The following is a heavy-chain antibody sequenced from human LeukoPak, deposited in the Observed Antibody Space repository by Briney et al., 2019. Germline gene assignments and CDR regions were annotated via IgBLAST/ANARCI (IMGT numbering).Heavy chain of an antibody. CDR1: GFSFSNYG. Sequence: GGSLRLSCAASGFSFSNYGMNWVRQAPGKGLEWVSGINWNGGSTGYADSVKGRFTISRDNAKNSLYLQMNSLRAEDTALYYCARAGLYNWNYEGTAYFDYWGQGTLVTVSS. CDR2: INWNGGST. V-gene: IGHV3-20*04. CDR3: ARAGLYNWNYEGTAYFDY. J-gene: IGHJ4*02. D-gene: IGHD1-7*01.